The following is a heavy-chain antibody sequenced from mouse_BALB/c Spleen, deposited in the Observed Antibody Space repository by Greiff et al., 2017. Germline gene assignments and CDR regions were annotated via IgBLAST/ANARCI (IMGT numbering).Heavy chain of an antibody. CDR2: INPYNDGT. CDR3: ARAYYDYRAWIDY. D-gene: IGHD2-4*01. CDR1: GYTFTSYV. J-gene: IGHJ3*01. Sequence: EVQLQQSGPELVKPGASVKMSCKASGYTFTSYVMHWVKQRPGQGLEWIGYINPYNDGTKYNEKFKGKATLTSDKSSSTAYMELSSLTAEDSAVYSCARAYYDYRAWIDYWGQGTLVTVSA. V-gene: IGHV1-14*01.